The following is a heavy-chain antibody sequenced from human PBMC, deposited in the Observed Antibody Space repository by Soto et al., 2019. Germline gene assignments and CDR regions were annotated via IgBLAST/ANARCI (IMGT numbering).Heavy chain of an antibody. CDR2: FYHSGYT. Sequence: QVQLQESGPGLVEPSGTLSLTCTVSGDSISSRHWWSWVRQSPNKGLEWIGEFYHSGYTNFNPSLKRRPPISADTSNNQSSLGVKSVTAADTAIYFCAKNGVRKEFDYCGQGTMVSVPS. V-gene: IGHV4-4*02. CDR3: AKNGVRKEFDY. D-gene: IGHD3-10*01. CDR1: GDSISSRHW. J-gene: IGHJ4*02.